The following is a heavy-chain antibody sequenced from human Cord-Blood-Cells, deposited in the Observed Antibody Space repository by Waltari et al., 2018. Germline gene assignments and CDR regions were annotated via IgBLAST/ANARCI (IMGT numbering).Heavy chain of an antibody. Sequence: EVQLVQSGAEVKKPGESLKISCKGSGYSFTSYWIGWVRQMPGKGLEGKVSIAPGDSTPRYSPSLHGQVPIPAHKSISTAYLQWSSLKASDTAMYYCARRFRGSGSYWYFDLWGRGTLVTVSS. CDR1: GYSFTSYW. D-gene: IGHD3-10*01. V-gene: IGHV5-51*01. CDR2: IAPGDSTP. CDR3: ARRFRGSGSYWYFDL. J-gene: IGHJ2*01.